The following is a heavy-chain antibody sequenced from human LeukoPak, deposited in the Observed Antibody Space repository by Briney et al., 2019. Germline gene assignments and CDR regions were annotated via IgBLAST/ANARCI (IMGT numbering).Heavy chain of an antibody. J-gene: IGHJ4*02. Sequence: SVMVSCKASGGTFSSYAISWVRQAPGQGLEWMGRIIPILGIANYAQKFQGRVTITADKSTSTAYMELSSLRSEDTAVYYCARGVCSGGSCYSGGRYYFDYWGQGTLVTVSS. D-gene: IGHD2-15*01. CDR3: ARGVCSGGSCYSGGRYYFDY. V-gene: IGHV1-69*04. CDR2: IIPILGIA. CDR1: GGTFSSYA.